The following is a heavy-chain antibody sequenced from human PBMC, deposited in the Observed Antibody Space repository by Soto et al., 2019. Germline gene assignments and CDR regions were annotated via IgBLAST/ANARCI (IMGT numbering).Heavy chain of an antibody. CDR3: ARGLSVVATISSRFFDY. V-gene: IGHV4-34*01. J-gene: IGHJ4*02. D-gene: IGHD5-12*01. Sequence: SETLSLTCAVYGGSFSGYYWSWIRQPPGKGLEWIGEINHSGSTNYNPSLKSRVTISVDTSKNQFSLKLSSVTAADTAVYYCARGLSVVATISSRFFDYWGQGTLVTVS. CDR2: INHSGST. CDR1: GGSFSGYY.